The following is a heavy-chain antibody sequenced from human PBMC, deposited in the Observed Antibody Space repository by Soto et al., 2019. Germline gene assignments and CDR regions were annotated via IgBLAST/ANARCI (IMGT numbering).Heavy chain of an antibody. V-gene: IGHV4-4*02. CDR2: IFHDGTA. J-gene: IGHJ4*02. CDR3: ARLVYDTRLNYMYFDF. Sequence: SEPLSLTCAVSGVSLTSGNWWTWVRQSPQRGLEYIGEIFHDGTANYYPSFERRVAMSVDTSRNQFSLKLTSVTAADTAVYFCARLVYDTRLNYMYFDFWGPGTLVTVSS. CDR1: GVSLTSGNW. D-gene: IGHD3-10*01.